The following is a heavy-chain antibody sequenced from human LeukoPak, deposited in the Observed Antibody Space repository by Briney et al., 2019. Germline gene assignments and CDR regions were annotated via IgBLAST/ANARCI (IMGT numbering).Heavy chain of an antibody. CDR3: ARSSTTDANHYYYYYMDV. CDR1: GGSISSSGYY. CDR2: ISYSGTT. V-gene: IGHV4-39*07. Sequence: SETLSLTCTVSGGSISSSGYYWGWIRQTPGKGLEWIGTISYSGTTYYNPSLRSRVTISVDTSKNQFSLKVTSVTAADTAVYYCARSSTTDANHYYYYYMDVWGRGTTVTVSS. J-gene: IGHJ6*03. D-gene: IGHD2-2*01.